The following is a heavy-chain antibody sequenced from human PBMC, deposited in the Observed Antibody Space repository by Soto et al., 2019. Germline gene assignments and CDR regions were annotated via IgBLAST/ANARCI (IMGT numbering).Heavy chain of an antibody. J-gene: IGHJ5*02. Sequence: PGESLKISCMGSGYTFTSHWIGWVRQMPGKGLEWMGIIYPGDSDTRYSPSFQGQVTISADKSIRTAYLQWNSLKASDTAMYYCVRVGLVGSNRLTNAWFDPWGPGTLVTVSS. CDR3: VRVGLVGSNRLTNAWFDP. V-gene: IGHV5-51*01. CDR1: GYTFTSHW. CDR2: IYPGDSDT. D-gene: IGHD2-8*02.